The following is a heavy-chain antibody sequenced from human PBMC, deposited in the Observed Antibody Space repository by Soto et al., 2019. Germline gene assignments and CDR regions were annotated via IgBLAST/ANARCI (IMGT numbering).Heavy chain of an antibody. CDR2: IIPIIGIA. CDR1: GGTFSTYT. V-gene: IGHV1-69*02. CDR3: ASRSTVVVAATEAFDY. Sequence: QVQLVQSGAEVKKPGSSVKVSCKASGGTFSTYTISWGRQAPGQGLEWMGRIIPIIGIANYAQKFQGRVTITADKSTSTAYMELSSLRSEDTSVYYCASRSTVVVAATEAFDYWGQGTLVTVSS. D-gene: IGHD2-15*01. J-gene: IGHJ4*02.